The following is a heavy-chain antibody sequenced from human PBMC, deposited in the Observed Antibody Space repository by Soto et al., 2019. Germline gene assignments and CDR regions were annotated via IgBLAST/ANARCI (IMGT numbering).Heavy chain of an antibody. V-gene: IGHV3-7*01. D-gene: IGHD4-17*01. CDR3: ARDSGVTTYVGAFDI. Sequence: GGSLRLSCAASGFTLTSYWMSWVRQAPGKGLEWVANINQDGSEKYYVDSVKGRFTISRDNAKNSLYLQMNSLRAEDTAVYYCARDSGVTTYVGAFDIWGQGTMVTVSS. CDR1: GFTLTSYW. CDR2: INQDGSEK. J-gene: IGHJ3*02.